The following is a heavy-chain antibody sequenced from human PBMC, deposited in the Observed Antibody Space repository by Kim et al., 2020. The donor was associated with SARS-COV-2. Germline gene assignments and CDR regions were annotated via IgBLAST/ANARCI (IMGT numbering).Heavy chain of an antibody. D-gene: IGHD4-17*01. V-gene: IGHV3-21*01. CDR3: AGGDYDTHVDY. Sequence: IHYADSVKRRFTSSRDNPRKSLFLQRNSLRAEDTAVYYCAGGDYDTHVDYWGQGTLVTVSS. J-gene: IGHJ4*02. CDR2: I.